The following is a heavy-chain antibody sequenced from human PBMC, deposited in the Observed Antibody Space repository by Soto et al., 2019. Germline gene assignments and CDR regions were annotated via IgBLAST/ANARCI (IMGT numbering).Heavy chain of an antibody. CDR3: ARDDFWSGYSHAFDI. V-gene: IGHV3-7*01. CDR2: IKQDGSEK. Sequence: PGGSLRLSCAASGFTFSSYWMSWVRQAPGKGLGWVADIKQDGSEKYYVDSVKGRFTISRDNAKNSLYLQMNSLRAEDTAVYYCARDDFWSGYSHAFDIWGQGTMVTVSS. J-gene: IGHJ3*02. CDR1: GFTFSSYW. D-gene: IGHD3-3*01.